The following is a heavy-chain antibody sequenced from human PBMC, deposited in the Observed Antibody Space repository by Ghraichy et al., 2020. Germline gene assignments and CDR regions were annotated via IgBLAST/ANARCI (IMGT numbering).Heavy chain of an antibody. Sequence: ASVKVSCKASGYTLTSHYIHWARQAPGQGLEWLGIINPGDGVPTYAQKFRGRVTMTRDTSTSTVYMELNSLRSEDTAIYYCARDYYSSSGVKRGSFDSWGQGTLVTVSS. J-gene: IGHJ4*02. CDR3: ARDYYSSSGVKRGSFDS. D-gene: IGHD3-22*01. V-gene: IGHV1-46*03. CDR2: INPGDGVP. CDR1: GYTLTSHY.